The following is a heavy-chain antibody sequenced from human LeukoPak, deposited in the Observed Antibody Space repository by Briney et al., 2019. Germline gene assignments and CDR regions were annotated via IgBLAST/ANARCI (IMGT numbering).Heavy chain of an antibody. CDR2: IYYSGST. J-gene: IGHJ5*02. D-gene: IGHD3-22*01. V-gene: IGHV4-31*03. CDR3: ARADSRRPSWFDP. CDR1: GGSISSGDYY. Sequence: SQTLSLTCTVSGGSISSGDYYWSWIRQHPGKGLEWLGYIYYSGSTYYNPSLKGRLTISVDTSKNQFSLNLDSVTAADTAVYYCARADSRRPSWFDPWGQGTLVTVSS.